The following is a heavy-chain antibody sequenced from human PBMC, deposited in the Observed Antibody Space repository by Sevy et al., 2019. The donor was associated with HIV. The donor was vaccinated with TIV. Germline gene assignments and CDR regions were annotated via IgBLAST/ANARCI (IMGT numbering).Heavy chain of an antibody. CDR3: VREGAPYRNIRYCSGNNCFYNWFDP. V-gene: IGHV3-30-3*01. Sequence: GGSLRLSCAASGFTFNDYALHWVRQAPGKGLEWVAIISSDGDNTYYADTVKGRFTISRDNSKKTVYLQMNRLRAEDTAFYYCVREGAPYRNIRYCSGNNCFYNWFDPWGQGTLVTVSS. D-gene: IGHD2-15*01. CDR2: ISSDGDNT. CDR1: GFTFNDYA. J-gene: IGHJ5*02.